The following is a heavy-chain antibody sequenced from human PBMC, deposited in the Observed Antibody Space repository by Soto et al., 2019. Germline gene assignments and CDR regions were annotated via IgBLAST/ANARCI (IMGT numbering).Heavy chain of an antibody. V-gene: IGHV4-39*01. CDR3: ARFSWYDGDSITNYYMDF. J-gene: IGHJ6*03. CDR2: ISNTGNT. CDR1: GDSISSRSYY. D-gene: IGHD6-13*01. Sequence: LQESVPGLVKPSETLSLTCSVFGDSISSRSYYWAWIRRPPGMGLEWIASISNTGNTYYNPTLTSRAAISGDTSKNQFSLQLSLVTAADTAVYYCARFSWYDGDSITNYYMDFWGNGATVTVSS.